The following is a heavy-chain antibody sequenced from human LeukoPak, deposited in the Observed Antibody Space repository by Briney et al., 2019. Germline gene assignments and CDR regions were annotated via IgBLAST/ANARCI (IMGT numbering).Heavy chain of an antibody. Sequence: SETLSLTCTVSGGSISSGSYYWSWIRQPAGKGLEWIGRIYTSGSTNYNPPLKSRVTISVDTSKNQFSLKLSSVTAADTAVYYCARDGEMGTIENYFDYWGQGTLVTVSS. J-gene: IGHJ4*02. D-gene: IGHD5-24*01. V-gene: IGHV4-61*02. CDR2: IYTSGST. CDR1: GGSISSGSYY. CDR3: ARDGEMGTIENYFDY.